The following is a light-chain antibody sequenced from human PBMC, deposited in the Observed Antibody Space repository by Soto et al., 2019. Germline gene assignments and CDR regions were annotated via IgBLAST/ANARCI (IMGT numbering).Light chain of an antibody. CDR3: QQYSISPRA. J-gene: IGKJ1*01. CDR1: QSLSNNF. CDR2: EAS. V-gene: IGKV3-20*01. Sequence: EIVLTQSPGTLSLSPGERATLSCRASQSLSNNFLAWYQQKPGQAPRLLIYEASNRATGTPARFSGSGSGTDFTLTISRLEPEDFAVYYCQQYSISPRAFGQGTKVEIK.